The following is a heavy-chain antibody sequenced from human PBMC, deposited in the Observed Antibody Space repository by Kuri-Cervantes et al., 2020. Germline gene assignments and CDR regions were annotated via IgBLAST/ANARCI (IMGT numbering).Heavy chain of an antibody. CDR2: IYYSGST. Sequence: SETLSLTCTVSGGSISSYYWGWIRQPPGKGLEWIGYIYYSGSTNYNPSLKSRVTISVDTSKNQFSLKLSSVTAADTAVYYCAGYSSGWRYYYYGMDVWGQGTTVTVSS. CDR3: AGYSSGWRYYYYGMDV. D-gene: IGHD6-19*01. V-gene: IGHV4-59*01. J-gene: IGHJ6*02. CDR1: GGSISSYY.